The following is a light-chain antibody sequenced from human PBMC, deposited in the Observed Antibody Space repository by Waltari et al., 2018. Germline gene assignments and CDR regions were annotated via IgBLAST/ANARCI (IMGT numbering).Light chain of an antibody. CDR2: DVS. CDR1: RRDIGRSDI. J-gene: IGLJ3*02. CDR3: CSYAGNYVWV. V-gene: IGLV2-23*02. Sequence: QSALTQPAAVSGSPGQSVTISCTGARRDIGRSDIVSCYHQHPGNPPKLVISDVSKRPSGVSDRFSGSKSGDTASLTISGLQFEDEADYYCCSYAGNYVWVFGGGTRLTVL.